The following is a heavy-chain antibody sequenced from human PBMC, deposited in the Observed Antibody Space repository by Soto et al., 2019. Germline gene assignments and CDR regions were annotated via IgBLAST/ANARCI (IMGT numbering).Heavy chain of an antibody. Sequence: SETLSLTCTVSGGSVSSTTHYWSWIRQPPGKGLEWIGYIYYSGSTNYNPSLKSRVTISVDTSKNQFSLKLSSVTAADTAVYYCASQRQLWDYFDYWGQGTLVTVSS. CDR3: ASQRQLWDYFDY. V-gene: IGHV4-61*01. CDR2: IYYSGST. D-gene: IGHD5-18*01. CDR1: GGSVSSTTHY. J-gene: IGHJ4*02.